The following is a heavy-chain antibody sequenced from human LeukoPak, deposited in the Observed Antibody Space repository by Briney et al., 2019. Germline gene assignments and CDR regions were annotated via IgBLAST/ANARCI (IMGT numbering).Heavy chain of an antibody. D-gene: IGHD2-15*01. V-gene: IGHV4-34*01. CDR2: INHSGST. Sequence: SETLSLTCAVYGGSFSGYYWSWIRQPPGKGLEWIGEINHSGSTNYNPSLKSRVTISVDTSKNQFSLKLSSVTAADTAVYYCCSRGLYSSVGSCYLDCYYYYGMDVWGQGTTVTVSS. CDR3: CSRGLYSSVGSCYLDCYYYYGMDV. J-gene: IGHJ6*02. CDR1: GGSFSGYY.